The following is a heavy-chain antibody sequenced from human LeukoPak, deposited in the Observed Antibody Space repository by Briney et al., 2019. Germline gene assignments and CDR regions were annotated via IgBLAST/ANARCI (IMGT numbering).Heavy chain of an antibody. V-gene: IGHV3-20*04. CDR1: GFTFDDYA. Sequence: PGRSLRLSCAASGFTFDDYAMHWVRQAPGKGLEWVSGINWNGDSTSYADSVKGRFTISRDNAKNSLYLQMNSLRAEDTALYYCARGPFYISSWYSFFDYWGQGTLVTVSS. D-gene: IGHD6-13*01. J-gene: IGHJ4*02. CDR3: ARGPFYISSWYSFFDY. CDR2: INWNGDST.